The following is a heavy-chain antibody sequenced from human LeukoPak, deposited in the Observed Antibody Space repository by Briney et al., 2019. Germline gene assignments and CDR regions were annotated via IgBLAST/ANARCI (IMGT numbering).Heavy chain of an antibody. D-gene: IGHD5-12*01. CDR3: ARGPSGYINY. Sequence: GGSLRLSCAAAGFTFSSYWMHWVRQAPGKGLGWVSRINSDGSYTSYADSVKGRFTISRDNAKNTLYLQMNSLRAEDTAVYYCARGPSGYINYWGQGTLVTVSS. J-gene: IGHJ4*02. CDR1: GFTFSSYW. CDR2: INSDGSYT. V-gene: IGHV3-74*01.